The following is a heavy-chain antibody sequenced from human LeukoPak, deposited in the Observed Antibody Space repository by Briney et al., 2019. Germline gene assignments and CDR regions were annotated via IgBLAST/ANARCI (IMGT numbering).Heavy chain of an antibody. CDR1: GGSFSGYY. CDR3: ARGSMRPSLRGPGKYIDV. D-gene: IGHD3-10*01. CDR2: VKHSVST. J-gene: IGHJ6*03. V-gene: IGHV4-34*01. Sequence: SEALSLTCADYGGSFSGYYWSGIRQPPGKGLGRIGEVKHSVSTNYNPCIKCRVTISVDTSKKQFSRKLSSVTAADTTGLYWARGSMRPSLRGPGKYIDVWGKGTTVTVSS.